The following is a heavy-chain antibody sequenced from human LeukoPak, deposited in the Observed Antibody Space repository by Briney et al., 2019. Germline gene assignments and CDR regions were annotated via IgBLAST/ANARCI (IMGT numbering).Heavy chain of an antibody. CDR3: ARGHSVGWELGVCDY. J-gene: IGHJ4*02. V-gene: IGHV3-33*01. CDR1: GITFSGYA. CDR2: IKYDGSNE. Sequence: PGRSLRLPCAASGITFSGYAMHWVRQAPGKGLEWVALIKYDGSNEYYADSVKGRFTISRDDSKNTLYLQMNSLRAEDTAVYYCARGHSVGWELGVCDYWGQGTLVTVAS. D-gene: IGHD1-26*01.